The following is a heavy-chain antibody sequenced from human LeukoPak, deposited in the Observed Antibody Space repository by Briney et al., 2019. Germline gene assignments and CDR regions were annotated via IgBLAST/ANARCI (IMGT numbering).Heavy chain of an antibody. V-gene: IGHV3-48*03. J-gene: IGHJ4*02. CDR3: AKVSGSGWHFDH. Sequence: PGGSLRLSCAAPGFTFSNYEMNWVRQAPGKGLEWVSFISSSGSLIYYADSVKGRFTISRDSAKNSLYLQMDSLRVEDTAVYYCAKVSGSGWHFDHWGQGTLVTVSS. CDR2: ISSSGSLI. D-gene: IGHD6-19*01. CDR1: GFTFSNYE.